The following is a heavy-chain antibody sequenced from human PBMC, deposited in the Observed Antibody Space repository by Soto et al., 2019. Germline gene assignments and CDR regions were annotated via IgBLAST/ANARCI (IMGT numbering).Heavy chain of an antibody. CDR2: VDHSGRT. J-gene: IGHJ5*02. V-gene: IGHV4-38-2*01. Sequence: SETLSLTCAVSGYSINSDYYWGWIRQPPGKGLEWIGSVDHSGRTYYSPSLRSRLTIFIDTSKNQFSLRLTSVTAADTAMYFCAKKGYYPSGKINWFDPWGQGTLVTVSS. D-gene: IGHD3-10*01. CDR3: AKKGYYPSGKINWFDP. CDR1: GYSINSDYY.